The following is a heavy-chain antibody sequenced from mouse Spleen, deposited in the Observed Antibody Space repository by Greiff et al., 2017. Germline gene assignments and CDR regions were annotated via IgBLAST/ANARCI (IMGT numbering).Heavy chain of an antibody. CDR2: ISYDGSN. Sequence: EVQRVESGPGLVKPSQSLSLTCSVTGYSITSGYYWNWIRQFPGNKLEWMGYISYDGSNNYNPSLKNRISITRDTSKNQFFLKLNSVTTEDTATYYCAREGYYYDGSYGYWGQGTTLTVSS. D-gene: IGHD1-1*01. J-gene: IGHJ2*01. CDR3: AREGYYYDGSYGY. CDR1: GYSITSGYY. V-gene: IGHV3-6*01.